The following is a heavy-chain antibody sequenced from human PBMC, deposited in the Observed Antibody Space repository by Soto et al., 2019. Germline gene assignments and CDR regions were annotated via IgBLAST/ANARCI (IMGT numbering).Heavy chain of an antibody. J-gene: IGHJ6*02. CDR3: AKDLNGSGSFTSYYHYGMDV. D-gene: IGHD3-10*01. V-gene: IGHV3-23*01. Sequence: EVQMLESGGGLVHPGGSLRLSCAASGFTFSNYAMNWVRQAPGKGLGWVSSISGSGRNTYYADSVEGRLTISRDSSKNTLYLQMNSLRVEDTGVYYCAKDLNGSGSFTSYYHYGMDVWGQGTTVTVSS. CDR2: ISGSGRNT. CDR1: GFTFSNYA.